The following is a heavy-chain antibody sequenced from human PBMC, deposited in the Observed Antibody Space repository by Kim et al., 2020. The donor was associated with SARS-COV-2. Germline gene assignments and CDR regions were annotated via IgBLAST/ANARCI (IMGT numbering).Heavy chain of an antibody. D-gene: IGHD6-19*01. Sequence: SETLSLTCAVYGGSFSGYYSSWIRQPPGKGLEWIGEINHSGSTNYNPSLKSRVTISVDTSKNQFSLKLSSVTAADTAVYYCARGGVAVAGLNYYYYYGMDVWGQGTTVTVSS. CDR2: INHSGST. CDR3: ARGGVAVAGLNYYYYYGMDV. V-gene: IGHV4-34*01. CDR1: GGSFSGYY. J-gene: IGHJ6*02.